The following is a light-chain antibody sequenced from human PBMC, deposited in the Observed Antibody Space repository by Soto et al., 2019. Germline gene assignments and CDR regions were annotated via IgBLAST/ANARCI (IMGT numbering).Light chain of an antibody. Sequence: EIVMTQSPATLSVSPGERATLSCRASQSVSSNLAWYQQKPGQAPRLLIYGASTRTTGTPARVSGSGSGTEFPLTISSLQSEDFAVYYCQQYNNWPPLTFGGGTKVEIK. J-gene: IGKJ4*01. CDR2: GAS. CDR3: QQYNNWPPLT. CDR1: QSVSSN. V-gene: IGKV3-15*01.